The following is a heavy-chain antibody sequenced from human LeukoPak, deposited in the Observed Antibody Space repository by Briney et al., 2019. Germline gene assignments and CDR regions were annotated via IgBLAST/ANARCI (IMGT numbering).Heavy chain of an antibody. CDR1: GGSISSYY. J-gene: IGHJ4*02. Sequence: SETLSLTCTVSGGSISSYYWSWIRQPPGKGLEWIGSIYYSGSTYYNPSFKSRVTISVDTSKNQFSLKLSSVTAADTAVYYCARDSGSYRCFDYWGQGTLVTVSS. CDR2: IYYSGST. CDR3: ARDSGSYRCFDY. D-gene: IGHD1-26*01. V-gene: IGHV4-59*12.